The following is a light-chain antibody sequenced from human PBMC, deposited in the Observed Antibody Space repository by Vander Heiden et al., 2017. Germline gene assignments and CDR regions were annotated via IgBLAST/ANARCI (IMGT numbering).Light chain of an antibody. J-gene: IGLJ2*01. CDR2: QDS. CDR3: QAWDSSTVV. CDR1: VFGDNS. Sequence: SYELNAPPSVSVDPAQTASVTVSGVVFGDNSACWQQQNPDPFPLLVIYQDSKRASVTPGRFSCSTSANTATLTIRPTQDVDDADYYCQAWDSSTVVFGGGTKLTVL. V-gene: IGLV3-1*01.